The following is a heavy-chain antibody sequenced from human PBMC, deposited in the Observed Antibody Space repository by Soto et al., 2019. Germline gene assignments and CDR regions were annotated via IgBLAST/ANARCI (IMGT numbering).Heavy chain of an antibody. CDR3: ARIVRSIAAAGTGWFDP. V-gene: IGHV2-26*01. J-gene: IGHJ5*02. CDR2: IFSNDEK. D-gene: IGHD6-13*01. CDR1: GFSLSNARMG. Sequence: QVTLKESGPVLVKPTEPLTLTCTVSGFSLSNARMGVSWIRQPPGKALEWLEHIFSNDEKSYSTSLKSRLTIPTDTSKSQVVLNMTNMDPVDTATYYCARIVRSIAAAGTGWFDPWGQGTLVTVSS.